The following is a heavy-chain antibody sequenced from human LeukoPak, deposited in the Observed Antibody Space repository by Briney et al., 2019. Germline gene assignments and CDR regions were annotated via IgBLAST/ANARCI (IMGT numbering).Heavy chain of an antibody. V-gene: IGHV1-18*04. D-gene: IGHD3-22*01. CDR1: GYTFTSYY. J-gene: IGHJ4*02. CDR3: ARDNYDSSGSSDY. Sequence: VASVKVSCKASGYTFTSYYMHWVRQAPGQGLEWMGWISVNNGNTNYAQKLQGRVTMTTDTSTSTAYMELRSLRSDDTAVYYCARDNYDSSGSSDYWGQGTLVTVSS. CDR2: ISVNNGNT.